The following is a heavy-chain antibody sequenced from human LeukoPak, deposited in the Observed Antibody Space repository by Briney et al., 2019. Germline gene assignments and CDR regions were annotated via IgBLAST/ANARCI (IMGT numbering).Heavy chain of an antibody. V-gene: IGHV3-23*01. D-gene: IGHD6-13*01. CDR2: IGGSGERT. CDR1: GFTFSSYG. Sequence: GGSLRLSCAASGFTFSSYGMSWVRQAPGKGLEWVSAIGGSGERTYYPDSAKGRFTISRDNSRNTLYLHMNSLRVEDTAIYYCARAPAGPEYSSSWKFGYNWFDPWGQGTLVTVSS. CDR3: ARAPAGPEYSSSWKFGYNWFDP. J-gene: IGHJ5*02.